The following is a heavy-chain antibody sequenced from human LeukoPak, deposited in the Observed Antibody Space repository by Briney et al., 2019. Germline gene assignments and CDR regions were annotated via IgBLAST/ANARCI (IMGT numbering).Heavy chain of an antibody. CDR1: GLTFSGYG. Sequence: GRSLRLSCAASGLTFSGYGMHWVRQAPGKGLEWVAVIWYDGSNKYYADSVKGRFTISRDNSKNTLYLQMNSLRAEDTAVYYCAKDLGRLGELSLDYWGQGTLVTVSS. CDR3: AKDLGRLGELSLDY. CDR2: IWYDGSNK. D-gene: IGHD3-16*02. V-gene: IGHV3-33*06. J-gene: IGHJ4*02.